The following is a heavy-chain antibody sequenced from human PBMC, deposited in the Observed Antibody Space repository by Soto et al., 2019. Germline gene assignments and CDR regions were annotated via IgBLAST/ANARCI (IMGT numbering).Heavy chain of an antibody. D-gene: IGHD1-26*01. CDR2: IYYIESA. V-gene: IGHV4-30-4*01. CDR1: GASVSSGDYY. Sequence: QVQLRESGPGLVRPSQTLSLTCTVSGASVSSGDYYWSWLRQPPGKGLEWIGYIYYIESAYYKPSLKSRVAISQDTSKNQFSLRLSSVTAADTAVYYCARGGGATDWFDPWGQGTLVTVS. J-gene: IGHJ5*01. CDR3: ARGGGATDWFDP.